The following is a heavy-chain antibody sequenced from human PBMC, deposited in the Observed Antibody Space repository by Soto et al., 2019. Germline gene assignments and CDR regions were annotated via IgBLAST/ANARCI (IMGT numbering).Heavy chain of an antibody. CDR2: ITDSGSGT. V-gene: IGHV3-23*01. J-gene: IGHJ4*02. D-gene: IGHD6-13*01. CDR1: GFRFSSYG. CDR3: AKRPVYSSSWHYFDY. Sequence: GGSLRLSCAASGFRFSSYGMSWVRQAPGKGPEWVSTITDSGSGTYYADSVKGRFTISRDNFESTLYLQMNSLRVEGTAVYYCAKRPVYSSSWHYFDYWGQGTLVTVSS.